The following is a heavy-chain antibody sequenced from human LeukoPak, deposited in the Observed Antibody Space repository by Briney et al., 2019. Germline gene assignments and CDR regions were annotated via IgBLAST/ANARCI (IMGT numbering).Heavy chain of an antibody. D-gene: IGHD6-19*01. CDR3: ARDRATHSSSWFDS. V-gene: IGHV3-74*01. Sequence: GGSLRLSCAASGFTFSNYWMHWVRQAPGKGLVWVSRINTDGSRITYADSVKGRFTISRDNAMNTVYLQMNSLRAEDTAVYYCARDRATHSSSWFDSWGQGILVTVSS. CDR2: INTDGSRI. J-gene: IGHJ5*01. CDR1: GFTFSNYW.